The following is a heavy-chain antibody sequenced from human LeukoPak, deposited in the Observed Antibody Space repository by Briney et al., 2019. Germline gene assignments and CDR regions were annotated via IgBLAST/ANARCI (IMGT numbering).Heavy chain of an antibody. CDR3: ARVTYGNPFFHY. CDR1: GFTFSNYW. D-gene: IGHD4-11*01. CDR2: INIDGTTT. J-gene: IGHJ4*02. V-gene: IGHV3-74*01. Sequence: PGGSLRLSCAASGFTFSNYWMHWVRQDPRKGLVWVSHINIDGTTTNYADSVKGRFIISRDNAKNTLYLQMNSLTAEDTAVYYCARVTYGNPFFHYWGQGTLVTVSS.